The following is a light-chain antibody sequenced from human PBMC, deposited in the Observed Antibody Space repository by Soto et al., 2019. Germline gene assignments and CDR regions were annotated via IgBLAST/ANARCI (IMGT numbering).Light chain of an antibody. CDR2: NTD. CDR3: VLYMGSGISV. CDR1: SGSVSTRYY. J-gene: IGLJ7*01. Sequence: QTVVTQEPSFSVSPGGTVTLTCGLSSGSVSTRYYPSWYQQTPGQAPRTLIYNTDTRTSGVPDRFSGSILGNKAALTITGAQADDESDYYCVLYMGSGISVFAGGTQLTVL. V-gene: IGLV8-61*01.